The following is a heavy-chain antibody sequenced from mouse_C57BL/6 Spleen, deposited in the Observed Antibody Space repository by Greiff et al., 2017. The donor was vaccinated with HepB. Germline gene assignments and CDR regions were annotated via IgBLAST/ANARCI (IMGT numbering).Heavy chain of an antibody. CDR1: GFTFSDYY. CDR2: ISNGGGST. CDR3: ARHDYGLPFAY. D-gene: IGHD2-4*01. Sequence: EVQLVESGGGLVQPGGSLKLSCAASGFTFSDYYMYWVRQTPEKRLEWVAYISNGGGSTYYPDTVKGRFTISRDNAKNTLYLQMSRLKSEDTAMYYCARHDYGLPFAYWGQGTLVTVSA. J-gene: IGHJ3*01. V-gene: IGHV5-12*01.